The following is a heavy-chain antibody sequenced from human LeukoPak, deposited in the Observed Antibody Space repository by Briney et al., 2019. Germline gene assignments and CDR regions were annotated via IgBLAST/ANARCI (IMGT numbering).Heavy chain of an antibody. CDR3: TTDSIAALGATLELDAFDI. Sequence: GGSLRLPCAASGFSFSIYSMSWVRQAPGKGLEWVSSISSRSGYIYYAGSVKGRFTISRDNAKNSLYLQMNSLKTEDTAVYYCTTDSIAALGATLELDAFDIWGQGTMVTVSS. CDR1: GFSFSIYS. CDR2: ISSRSGYI. J-gene: IGHJ3*02. V-gene: IGHV3-21*03. D-gene: IGHD1-26*01.